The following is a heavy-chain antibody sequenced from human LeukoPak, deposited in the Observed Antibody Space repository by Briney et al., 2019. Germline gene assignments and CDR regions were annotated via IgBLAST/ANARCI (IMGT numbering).Heavy chain of an antibody. Sequence: SETLSPTCTVSGGSISSYYWSWIRQPPGKGLDWIGYVSYTGTTNYNPSLKSRVTISVDTSKNQFSLELSSVTAADTAVYYCARHELGNYGYYLDYWGQGTLVTVSS. V-gene: IGHV4-59*08. CDR1: GGSISSYY. J-gene: IGHJ4*02. CDR2: VSYTGTT. D-gene: IGHD3-10*01. CDR3: ARHELGNYGYYLDY.